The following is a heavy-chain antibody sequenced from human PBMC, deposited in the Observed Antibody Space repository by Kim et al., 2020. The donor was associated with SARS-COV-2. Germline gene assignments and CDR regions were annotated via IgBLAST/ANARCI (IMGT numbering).Heavy chain of an antibody. V-gene: IGHV3-21*01. Sequence: GGSLRLSCAASGFTFSSCSMNWVRQAPGKGLEWVSSISSVSSYIYYADSVKGRFTISRDNAKNSLYLLMNSLRAEDTAIYYCARERVPAATHYFDHWGQGTLVTVSS. CDR3: ARERVPAATHYFDH. CDR1: GFTFSSCS. D-gene: IGHD2-2*01. J-gene: IGHJ4*02. CDR2: ISSVSSYI.